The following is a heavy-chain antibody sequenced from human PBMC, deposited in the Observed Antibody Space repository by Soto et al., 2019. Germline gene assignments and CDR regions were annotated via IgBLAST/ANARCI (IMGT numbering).Heavy chain of an antibody. CDR1: GYTFTSYG. V-gene: IGHV1-18*01. Sequence: QVQLVQSGAEVKKPGASVKVSCKASGYTFTSYGISWVRQAPGQGLEWMGWISAYNGNTNYAQKLQRRVTMTTDTSTSTAYRELRSLRADDTAVYYCARDIAGVSCSWQRVDYWGQGTLVTVSS. CDR2: ISAYNGNT. J-gene: IGHJ4*02. CDR3: ARDIAGVSCSWQRVDY. D-gene: IGHD6-13*01.